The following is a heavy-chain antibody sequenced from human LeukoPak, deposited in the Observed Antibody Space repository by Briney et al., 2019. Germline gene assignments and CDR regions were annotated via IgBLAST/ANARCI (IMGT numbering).Heavy chain of an antibody. CDR2: VYSRGST. CDR3: ARSPSALYTSGWYYFDY. D-gene: IGHD6-19*01. J-gene: IGHJ4*02. V-gene: IGHV4-59*01. Sequence: SQTLSLTCTVSGGSISNYYWSWVRQPPGNGLEWIGFVYSRGSTNYNPSLKRRVTMSVDPSQKQFSLKLNFVTATDTAVYYCARSPSALYTSGWYYFDYWGQGTLVTVSS. CDR1: GGSISNYY.